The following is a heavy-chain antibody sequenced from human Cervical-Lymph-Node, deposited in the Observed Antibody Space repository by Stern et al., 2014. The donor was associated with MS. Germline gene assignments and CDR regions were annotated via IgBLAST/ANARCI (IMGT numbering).Heavy chain of an antibody. J-gene: IGHJ3*02. CDR1: GYTFTGYY. CDR3: ARSLMTTVTTRFAFDI. CDR2: INPNSGGT. Sequence: DQLVESGAEVKKPGASVKVSCKASGYTFTGYYIHWVRQAPGQGLDWMGRINPNSGGTHYAQKFQGRVTMTRDTSISTAYMELSRLRSDDTAVYYCARSLMTTVTTRFAFDIWGQGTMVTVSS. D-gene: IGHD4-17*01. V-gene: IGHV1-2*06.